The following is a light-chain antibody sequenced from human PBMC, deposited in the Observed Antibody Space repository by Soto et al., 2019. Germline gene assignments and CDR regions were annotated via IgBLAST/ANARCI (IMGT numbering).Light chain of an antibody. CDR1: QSLSGGS. Sequence: EIVLTQSPGTLSLSPEERATLSCRASQSLSGGSLAWFQQKPGQAPRLLIHSASSRATGIPDRFSGSGSGRDFTLTISRLEPEDFVVYDCRQNSSLPITFGHGTRLEIK. J-gene: IGKJ5*01. CDR3: RQNSSLPIT. V-gene: IGKV3-20*01. CDR2: SAS.